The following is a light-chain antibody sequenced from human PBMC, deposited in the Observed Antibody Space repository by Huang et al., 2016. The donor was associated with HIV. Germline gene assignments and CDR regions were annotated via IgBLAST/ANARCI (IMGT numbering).Light chain of an antibody. J-gene: IGKJ3*01. Sequence: EIVLTQSTATLSLSPGERATLSCRASPRVSGYLAWYHKKPGQAPRLLIYDVSNRATGIPSRFSGSVSGSDFTLTISNLEPEDFAVYYCQQRSNWLFTFGPGTKVDIK. CDR2: DVS. CDR3: QQRSNWLFT. V-gene: IGKV3-11*01. CDR1: PRVSGY.